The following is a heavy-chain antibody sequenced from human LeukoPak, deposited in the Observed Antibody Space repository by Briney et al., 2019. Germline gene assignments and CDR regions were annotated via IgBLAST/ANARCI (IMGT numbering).Heavy chain of an antibody. CDR1: GFTFSSHG. CDR2: ISSSSSYI. J-gene: IGHJ4*02. CDR3: ARVLHKRNYDSSVYYGY. V-gene: IGHV3-21*01. D-gene: IGHD3-22*01. Sequence: GGSLRLSCVASGFTFSSHGMNWVRQAPGKGLEWVSSISSSSSYIYYADSVKGRFTISRDNAKNSLYLQMNSLRAEDTAVYYCARVLHKRNYDSSVYYGYWGQGTLVTVSS.